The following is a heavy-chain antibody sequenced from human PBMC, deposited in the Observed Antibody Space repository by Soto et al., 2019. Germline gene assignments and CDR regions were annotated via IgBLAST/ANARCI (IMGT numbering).Heavy chain of an antibody. CDR3: ARMPSSASLNWFGP. CDR2: MNPGSGNT. V-gene: IGHV1-8*01. J-gene: IGHJ5*02. CDR1: GYTFTNYE. Sequence: ASVKVSCKASGYTFTNYEINWVRQATGQGLEWMGWMNPGSGNTGYAHKFQGRVTMTRNISISTSYMELSRLGSDDTAIYYCARMPSSASLNWFGPWGQGTLATVSS. D-gene: IGHD3-16*02.